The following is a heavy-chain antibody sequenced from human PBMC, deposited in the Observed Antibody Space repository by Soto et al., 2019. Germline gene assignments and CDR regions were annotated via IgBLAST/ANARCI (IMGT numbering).Heavy chain of an antibody. CDR2: ISAYNGNT. V-gene: IGHV1-18*04. J-gene: IGHJ3*02. D-gene: IGHD3-10*01. CDR3: ARHGTIGGAFDI. Sequence: RASVKVSCKASGYTFTGYYMHWVRQAPGQGLEWMGWISAYNGNTNYAQKLQGRVTMTTDTSTSTAYMELRSLRSDDTAVYYCARHGTIGGAFDIWGQGTMVTVSS. CDR1: GYTFTGYY.